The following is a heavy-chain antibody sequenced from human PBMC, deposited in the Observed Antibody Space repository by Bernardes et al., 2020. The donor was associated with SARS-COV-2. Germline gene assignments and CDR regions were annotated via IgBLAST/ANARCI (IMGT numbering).Heavy chain of an antibody. V-gene: IGHV3-7*04. CDR1: GFTFSAYW. D-gene: IGHD2-2*01. CDR2: IKQDGSEK. J-gene: IGHJ4*02. CDR3: AREGSSSFFDY. Sequence: GGSLRLSCVDSGFTFSAYWMSWVRQAPGKGLEWVANIKQDGSEKNYLDSVKGRFIISRDNSKNSLYLEMNSLRAEDTAVYYCAREGSSSFFDYWSPGTPVTVSS.